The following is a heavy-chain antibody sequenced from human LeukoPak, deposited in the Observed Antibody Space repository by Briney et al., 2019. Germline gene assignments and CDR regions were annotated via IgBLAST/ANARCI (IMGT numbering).Heavy chain of an antibody. CDR3: ARQGYTSSWYNGAFDI. Sequence: GESLKISCKGSGYNYWIGWVRQMPGKGLEWMGIIYPGDSDITYSPSFQGQVTISADKSISTAYLQWSSLKASDTAMYYCARQGYTSSWYNGAFDIWGQGTMVTVSS. J-gene: IGHJ3*02. D-gene: IGHD6-13*01. CDR2: IYPGDSDI. CDR1: GYNYW. V-gene: IGHV5-51*01.